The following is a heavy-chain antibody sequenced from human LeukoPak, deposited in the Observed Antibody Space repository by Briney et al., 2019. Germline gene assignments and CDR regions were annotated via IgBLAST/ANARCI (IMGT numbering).Heavy chain of an antibody. CDR1: GYTFTGYY. V-gene: IGHV1-2*02. CDR3: ARDTTRDNWFDP. J-gene: IGHJ5*02. D-gene: IGHD1-26*01. Sequence: ASVKVSCKASGYTFTGYYMHWVRQAPGQGLEWMGWINPNSGGTNYAQKFQGRVTMTSDTSISTAYMELSGLRSDDTAVYYCARDTTRDNWFDPWGQGTLVTVSS. CDR2: INPNSGGT.